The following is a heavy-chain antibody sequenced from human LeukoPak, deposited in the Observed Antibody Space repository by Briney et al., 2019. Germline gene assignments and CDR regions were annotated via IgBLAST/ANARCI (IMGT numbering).Heavy chain of an antibody. J-gene: IGHJ3*02. V-gene: IGHV3-13*01. D-gene: IGHD3-9*01. Sequence: PGGSLRLSCAASGFTFSSYDMHWVRQATGKGLEWVSAIGTAGDTYYPGSVKGRFTISRDNSKNTLYLQMNSLRAEDTAVYYCAIALTGYYSGAFDIWGQGTMVTVSS. CDR2: IGTAGDT. CDR1: GFTFSSYD. CDR3: AIALTGYYSGAFDI.